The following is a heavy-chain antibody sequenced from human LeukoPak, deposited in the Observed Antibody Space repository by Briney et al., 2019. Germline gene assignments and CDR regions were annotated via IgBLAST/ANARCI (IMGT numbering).Heavy chain of an antibody. CDR2: ISAYNGNT. D-gene: IGHD2-2*01. CDR3: ARVDCSSTSCYGVVDY. J-gene: IGHJ4*02. V-gene: IGHV1-18*04. CDR1: GYPFTGYY. Sequence: ASVKVSCKASGYPFTGYYMHWVRQAPGQGLEWMGWISAYNGNTNYAQKLQGRVTMTTDTSTSTAYMELRSLRSDDTAVYYCARVDCSSTSCYGVVDYWGQGTLVTVSS.